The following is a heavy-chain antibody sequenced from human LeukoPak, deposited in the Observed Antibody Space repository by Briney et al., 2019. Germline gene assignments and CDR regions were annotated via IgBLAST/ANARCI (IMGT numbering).Heavy chain of an antibody. V-gene: IGHV3-7*01. Sequence: PGGSLRLSCAASGFTFSSYWMSWVRQAPGKGLEWVANIKQDGSEKYYVDSVKGRFTISRDSAKNSLYLQMNSLRAEDTAVYYCARGGGGYFDWLFVFVYWGQGTLVTVSS. D-gene: IGHD3-9*01. CDR1: GFTFSSYW. CDR3: ARGGGGYFDWLFVFVY. CDR2: IKQDGSEK. J-gene: IGHJ4*02.